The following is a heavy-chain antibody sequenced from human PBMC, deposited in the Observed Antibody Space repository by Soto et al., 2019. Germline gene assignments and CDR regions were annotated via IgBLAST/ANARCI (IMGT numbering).Heavy chain of an antibody. J-gene: IGHJ6*02. CDR1: GFTFSSYW. CDR3: ARGPIAAPHYYYYGMDV. V-gene: IGHV3-74*01. D-gene: IGHD6-13*01. CDR2: INSDGSST. Sequence: GGSLRLSCAASGFTFSSYWMHWVRQAPGKGLVWVSRINSDGSSTSYADSVKGRFTISRDNAKNTLYLQMNSLRAEDTAVYYCARGPIAAPHYYYYGMDVWGQGTTVTVSS.